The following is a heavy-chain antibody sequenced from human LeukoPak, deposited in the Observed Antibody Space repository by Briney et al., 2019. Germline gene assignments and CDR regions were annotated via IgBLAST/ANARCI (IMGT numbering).Heavy chain of an antibody. CDR2: IYSSGTT. CDR3: ASLIFGGVIVQHFDY. Sequence: GGPLRLSCVASEFTVSGNYMSWVRQAPGKGLEWVSVIYSSGTTYYADSVKGRFTISRDNSKNTVYLQMNRLRAEDTAVYYCASLIFGGVIVQHFDYWGQGTLVTVSS. V-gene: IGHV3-53*01. J-gene: IGHJ4*02. D-gene: IGHD3-16*02. CDR1: EFTVSGNY.